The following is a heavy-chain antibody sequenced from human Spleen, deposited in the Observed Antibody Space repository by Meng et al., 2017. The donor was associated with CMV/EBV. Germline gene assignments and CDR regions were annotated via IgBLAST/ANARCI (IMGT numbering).Heavy chain of an antibody. J-gene: IGHJ4*02. CDR1: GFTFSSYS. CDR2: ISSSSSYI. Sequence: GGSLRLSCAASGFTFSSYSMNWVRQAPGKGLEWVSSISSSSSYIYYADSVKGRFTISRDNAKNSLYLQMNSLRAEDTAVYYCARVGLRCSSTSCYRWAYDYWGQGTLVTVSS. D-gene: IGHD2-2*02. CDR3: ARVGLRCSSTSCYRWAYDY. V-gene: IGHV3-21*01.